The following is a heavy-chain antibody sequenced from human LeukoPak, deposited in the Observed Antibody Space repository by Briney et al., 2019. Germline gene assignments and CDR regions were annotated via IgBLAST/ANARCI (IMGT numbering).Heavy chain of an antibody. Sequence: GGSLRLSCAVSGITLSNYGMSWVRQAPGKGLEWVAGLSGSGGGTNYADSVQGRFTISRDNPKNTLYLQMNSLRAEDTAVYFCAKRGVVIRVFLVGFHKEAYYFDSWGQGALVTVSS. CDR1: GITLSNYG. CDR2: LSGSGGGT. J-gene: IGHJ4*02. D-gene: IGHD3-10*01. CDR3: AKRGVVIRVFLVGFHKEAYYFDS. V-gene: IGHV3-23*01.